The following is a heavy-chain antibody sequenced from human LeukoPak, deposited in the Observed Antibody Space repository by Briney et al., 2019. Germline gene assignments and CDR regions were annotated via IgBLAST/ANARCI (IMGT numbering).Heavy chain of an antibody. Sequence: SVKVSCKASGFTFTSSAVQWVRQSRGQRLEWIGWIVVGSGNTNYAQKFQERVTITRDMSTSTAYMELSSLRSEDTAVYYCAAEDSSGWPLLNWFDPWGQGTLVTVPS. V-gene: IGHV1-58*01. CDR3: AAEDSSGWPLLNWFDP. J-gene: IGHJ5*02. D-gene: IGHD6-19*01. CDR2: IVVGSGNT. CDR1: GFTFTSSA.